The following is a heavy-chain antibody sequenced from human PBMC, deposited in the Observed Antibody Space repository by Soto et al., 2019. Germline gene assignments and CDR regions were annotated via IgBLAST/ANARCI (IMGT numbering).Heavy chain of an antibody. CDR1: GGSISSSNW. V-gene: IGHV4-4*02. CDR2: IYHSGST. CDR3: ARDYTTVPLTDAFDI. J-gene: IGHJ3*02. D-gene: IGHD4-17*01. Sequence: QVQLQESGPGLVKPSGTLSLTCAVSGGSISSSNWWSWVRQPPGKGLEWIGEIYHSGSTNYNPSLKSRVTISVDKSKNQCSLKLSSVTAADTAVYYCARDYTTVPLTDAFDIWGQGTMVTVSS.